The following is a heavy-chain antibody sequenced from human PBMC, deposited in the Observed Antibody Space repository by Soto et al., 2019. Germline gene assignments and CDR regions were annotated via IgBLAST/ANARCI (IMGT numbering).Heavy chain of an antibody. CDR2: IYQSGVT. CDR3: AGMPYTSGLRFDP. D-gene: IGHD6-19*01. Sequence: SETLSLTCDMSGDSYSISTYSWSWIRQPPGKALQWIGFIYQSGVTSYNPSLASRVSISLDRSNNQCSLKLKSVTAADTAVYFCAGMPYTSGLRFDPWGPGTLVTSPQ. CDR1: GDSYSISTYS. V-gene: IGHV4-30-2*01. J-gene: IGHJ5*02.